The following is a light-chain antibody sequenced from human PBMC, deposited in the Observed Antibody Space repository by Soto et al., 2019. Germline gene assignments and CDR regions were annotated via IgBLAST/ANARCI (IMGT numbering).Light chain of an antibody. V-gene: IGKV3-20*01. CDR3: QHYGSSVLYT. CDR1: QSISNNY. J-gene: IGKJ2*01. CDR2: GAS. Sequence: EIVLTQSPGTLSLSPGDGATLSCRASQSISNNYLAWYQQKPGQPPRLLIFGASNRASGIPDRFSGSGSGTDFTLSVSRLQPEDFAVYYCQHYGSSVLYTFGQGTTLEIK.